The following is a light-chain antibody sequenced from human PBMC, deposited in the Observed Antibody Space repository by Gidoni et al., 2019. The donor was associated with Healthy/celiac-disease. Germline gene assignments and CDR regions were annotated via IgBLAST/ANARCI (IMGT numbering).Light chain of an antibody. CDR1: QRISNN. Sequence: EIQMTQSPAPLSVSLGERDTISCRASQRISNNLAWYQQKPGKVPRLLIYGASTLDTGIPARFSGSGSGTDFTLTISSLQSEDFATYYCQQYKNWPRSFGQGTKVEIK. CDR3: QQYKNWPRS. J-gene: IGKJ2*04. V-gene: IGKV3-15*01. CDR2: GAS.